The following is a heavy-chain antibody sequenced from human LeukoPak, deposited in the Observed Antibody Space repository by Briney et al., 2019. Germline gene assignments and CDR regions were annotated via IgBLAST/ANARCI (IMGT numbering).Heavy chain of an antibody. D-gene: IGHD3-10*01. CDR3: ARDFRFGDPWEDC. V-gene: IGHV3-23*01. CDR2: ISGSGSNT. CDR1: GFTFSRYA. J-gene: IGHJ4*02. Sequence: PGGSLRLSCAGSGFTFSRYAMSWVRQAPGKGLEWVSAISGSGSNTYHADSVKDRFTISRDNSKNTLYLHMNSLRAEDTALYYCARDFRFGDPWEDCWGQGTLVTVSS.